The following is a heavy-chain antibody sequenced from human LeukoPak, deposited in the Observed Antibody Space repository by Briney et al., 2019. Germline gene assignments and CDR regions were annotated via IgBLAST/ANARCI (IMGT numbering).Heavy chain of an antibody. Sequence: ASVKVSCKASGYTFSSYGISWGRQAPGQGLEWMGWISAYNGNTNYAQKLQGRVTMTTDTSTSTAYMELRSLRSDDTAVYYCARDIFAGTMVRGVYDAFDIWGQGTMVTVSS. D-gene: IGHD3-10*01. CDR3: ARDIFAGTMVRGVYDAFDI. V-gene: IGHV1-18*01. CDR2: ISAYNGNT. J-gene: IGHJ3*02. CDR1: GYTFSSYG.